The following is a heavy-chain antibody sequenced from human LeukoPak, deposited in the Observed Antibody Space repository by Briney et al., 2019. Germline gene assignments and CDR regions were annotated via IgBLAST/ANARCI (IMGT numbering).Heavy chain of an antibody. CDR2: INPSGGST. V-gene: IGHV1-46*01. J-gene: IGHJ4*02. D-gene: IGHD2-15*01. Sequence: ASVKVSCKASGYTFTSYYMHWVRQAPGQGLEWMGIINPSGGSTSYAQKFQGRVTMTRDMSTSTAFMELRSLTSDDTAVYYCARDCSGGSCFSGLDSWGQGTLVTVSS. CDR1: GYTFTSYY. CDR3: ARDCSGGSCFSGLDS.